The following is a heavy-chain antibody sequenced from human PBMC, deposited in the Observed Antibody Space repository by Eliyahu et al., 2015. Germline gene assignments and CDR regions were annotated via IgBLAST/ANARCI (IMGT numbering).Heavy chain of an antibody. J-gene: IGHJ3*02. V-gene: IGHV3-30*01. CDR3: ARDEPTEGDDVLDI. CDR1: GFXFSSYN. D-gene: IGHD3-16*01. CDR2: ISXDGNNK. Sequence: QVQLVESGGGVVQXGXSLXLXCXASGFXFSSYNIHWVRQAPGKGLEWVAVISXDGNNKYYADSVKGRFTVSRDNSKNTLYLQMNSLRGDDTAVYYCARDEPTEGDDVLDIWGHGTMVTVSS.